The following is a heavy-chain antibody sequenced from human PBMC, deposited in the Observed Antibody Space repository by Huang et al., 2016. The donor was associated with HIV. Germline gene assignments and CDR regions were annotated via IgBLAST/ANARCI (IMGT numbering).Heavy chain of an antibody. V-gene: IGHV3-30*02. CDR3: AKIPPLHANLATSDPGPVDY. Sequence: QVQLVESGGGVVQPGGSLRLSCAASGFTFATYGMHWVRQAPGKGVEWVAFSRSGCTKKYYADSVKGRFTISRDNSKNTLFLQMNSLRPEDTALYYCAKIPPLHANLATSDPGPVDYWGQGTLVTVSS. CDR2: SRSGCTKK. J-gene: IGHJ4*02. CDR1: GFTFATYG. D-gene: IGHD6-13*01.